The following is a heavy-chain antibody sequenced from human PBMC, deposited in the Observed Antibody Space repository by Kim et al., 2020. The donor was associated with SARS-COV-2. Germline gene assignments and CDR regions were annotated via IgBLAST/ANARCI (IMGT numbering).Heavy chain of an antibody. Sequence: ASVKVSCKVSGYTLTELSMHWVRQAPGKGLEWMGGFDPEDGETIYAQKFQGRVTMTEDTSTDTAYMELSSLRSEDTAVYYCATLTTVVTHRHYYYGMDVWGQGTTVTVSS. V-gene: IGHV1-24*01. J-gene: IGHJ6*02. D-gene: IGHD4-17*01. CDR3: ATLTTVVTHRHYYYGMDV. CDR1: GYTLTELS. CDR2: FDPEDGET.